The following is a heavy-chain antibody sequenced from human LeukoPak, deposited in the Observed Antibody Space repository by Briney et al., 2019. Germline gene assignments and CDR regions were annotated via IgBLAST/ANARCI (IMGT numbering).Heavy chain of an antibody. CDR3: ARDRGSYCGGDCYYYYYMDV. J-gene: IGHJ6*03. V-gene: IGHV6-1*01. CDR1: GDSVSSNSAA. D-gene: IGHD2-21*02. CDR2: TYYRSKWYN. Sequence: SQTLSLTCAISGDSVSSNSAAWNWIRQSPSRGLEWLGRTYYRSKWYNDYAVSVKSRITINPDTSKNQFSLQLNSVTPEDTAVYYCARDRGSYCGGDCYYYYYMDVWGKGTTVTISS.